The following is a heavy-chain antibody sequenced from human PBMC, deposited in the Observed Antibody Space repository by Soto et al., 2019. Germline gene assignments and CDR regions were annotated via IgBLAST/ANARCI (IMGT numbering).Heavy chain of an antibody. CDR3: ARVFEVYDYVWGSYRYGYYFDY. J-gene: IGHJ4*02. V-gene: IGHV4-31*03. Sequence: QVQLQESGPGLVKPSQTLSLTCTVSGGSISSGGYYWSWIRQHPGKGLEWIGYIYYSGSTYYNPSLKSRVNISGDTSKNQFSLKLSSVTAAGPAVYYCARVFEVYDYVWGSYRYGYYFDYWGQGTLVTVSS. CDR2: IYYSGST. CDR1: GGSISSGGYY. D-gene: IGHD3-16*02.